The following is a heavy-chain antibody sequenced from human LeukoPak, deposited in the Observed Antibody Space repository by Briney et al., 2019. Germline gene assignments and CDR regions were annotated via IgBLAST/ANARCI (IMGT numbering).Heavy chain of an antibody. CDR3: ARGRNDNGGMFFDS. D-gene: IGHD4-23*01. CDR2: ISYSGYT. Sequence: SETLSLTCIVSGGSIRSYYWSWIRQAPGKGLEWIGFISYSGYTSYSPSLKSRVAISVDTSKSQFSLRLSSLTAADTAIYYCARGRNDNGGMFFDSWAQGTLVTVSS. J-gene: IGHJ4*02. CDR1: GGSIRSYY. V-gene: IGHV4-59*01.